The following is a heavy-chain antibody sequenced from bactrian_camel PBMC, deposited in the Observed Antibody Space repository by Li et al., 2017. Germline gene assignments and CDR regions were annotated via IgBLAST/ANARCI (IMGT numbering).Heavy chain of an antibody. CDR1: GYTHSAYC. V-gene: IGHV3S53*01. CDR2: IDSAGGT. Sequence: HVQLVESGGGSVQAGGSLRLSCTESGYTHSAYCMGWFRQAPGKEREEVATIDSAGGTSYADSVKGRFTISHDNAKTMVYLQMNSLKPEDTAMYYCAADGASSCYYSDFGLFAGAYNSWGQGTQVTVS. J-gene: IGHJ6*01. CDR3: AADGASSCYYSDFGLFAGAYNS. D-gene: IGHD4*01.